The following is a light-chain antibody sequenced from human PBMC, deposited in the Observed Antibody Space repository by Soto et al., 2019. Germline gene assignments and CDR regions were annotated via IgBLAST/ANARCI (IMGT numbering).Light chain of an antibody. V-gene: IGLV1-40*01. J-gene: IGLJ3*02. CDR1: SSNIGAGYV. CDR2: GDI. CDR3: QSHDNTLGGPV. Sequence: QSVLTQPPSVSGAPGQRVTISCAGTSSNIGAGYVVHWYQHLPGTAPKLLLYGDINRPAGIPDRFSASKSGSSASLAITGLQAEDEADYYCQSHDNTLGGPVFGGGTKVTVL.